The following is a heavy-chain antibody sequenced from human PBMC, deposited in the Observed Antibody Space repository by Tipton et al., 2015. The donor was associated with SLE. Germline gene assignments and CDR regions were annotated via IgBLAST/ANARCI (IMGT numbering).Heavy chain of an antibody. CDR1: GFTFSSYA. Sequence: SLRLSCAASGFTFSSYAMSWVRRAPGKGLEWVSVIYSGGSTWYADSVKGRFTISRDNSKNTLFLQMTSLRAEDTAVFYCAKEQAGYCSGGSCYGSYYYGLDVWGQGTTVTVSS. CDR3: AKEQAGYCSGGSCYGSYYYGLDV. V-gene: IGHV3-23*03. D-gene: IGHD2-15*01. CDR2: IYSGGST. J-gene: IGHJ6*02.